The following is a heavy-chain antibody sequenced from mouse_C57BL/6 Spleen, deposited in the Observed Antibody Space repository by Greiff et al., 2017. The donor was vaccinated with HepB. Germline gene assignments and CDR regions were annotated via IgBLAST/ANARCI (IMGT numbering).Heavy chain of an antibody. CDR2: IDPENGDT. V-gene: IGHV14-4*01. Sequence: EVKLVESGAELVRPGASVKLSCTASGFNIKDDYMHWVKQRPEQGLEWIGWIDPENGDTEYASKFQGKATITADPSSNTAYLQLSSLTSEDTAVYYCTDITTGYFDVWGTGTTVTVSS. D-gene: IGHD1-1*01. CDR3: TDITTGYFDV. J-gene: IGHJ1*03. CDR1: GFNIKDDY.